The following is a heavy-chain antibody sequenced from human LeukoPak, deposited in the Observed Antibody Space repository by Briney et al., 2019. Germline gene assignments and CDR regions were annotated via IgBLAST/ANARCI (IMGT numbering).Heavy chain of an antibody. CDR3: ARQGAFLEWLFEPRFDN. Sequence: PSETLSLTCTVSGGSISSSSYYWGWIRQPPGKGLEWIGSIYYTENTYYNPSLNSRVTISVDTSKNQFSLKLSSVTAADTAVYYCARQGAFLEWLFEPRFDNWGQGTLVTVSS. D-gene: IGHD3-3*01. CDR1: GGSISSSSYY. V-gene: IGHV4-39*01. J-gene: IGHJ4*02. CDR2: IYYTENT.